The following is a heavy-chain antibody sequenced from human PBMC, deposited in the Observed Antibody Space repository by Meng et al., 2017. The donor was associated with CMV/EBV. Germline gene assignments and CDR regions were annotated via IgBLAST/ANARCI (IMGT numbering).Heavy chain of an antibody. CDR3: ARERESGYGMDV. J-gene: IGHJ6*02. D-gene: IGHD3-3*01. Sequence: ASVKVSCKASGYTFTGYYMHWVRQAPGQGLEWMGWINPNSGGTNYAQKFQGRVTMTRDTSISTAYMELSRLRSEDTAVYYCARERESGYGMDVWGQGTMVTVSS. CDR1: GYTFTGYY. V-gene: IGHV1-2*02. CDR2: INPNSGGT.